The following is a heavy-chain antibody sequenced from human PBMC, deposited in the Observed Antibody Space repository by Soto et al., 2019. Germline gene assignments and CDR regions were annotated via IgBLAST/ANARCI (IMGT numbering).Heavy chain of an antibody. V-gene: IGHV4-4*02. J-gene: IGHJ4*02. CDR3: ASRDPGTSVDY. CDR1: GGSFTSNNR. D-gene: IGHD1-7*01. Sequence: SETLSLTCAVSGGSFTSNNRWTWVRQPPGQGLEWIGEIYRTGSTNYNPSLKSRFTISLDKSENQFYLKVTSLTAADTAVYYCASRDPGTSVDYWGQGTLVTVS. CDR2: IYRTGST.